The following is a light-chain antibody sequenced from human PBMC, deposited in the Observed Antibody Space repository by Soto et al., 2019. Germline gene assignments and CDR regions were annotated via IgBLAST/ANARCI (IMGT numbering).Light chain of an antibody. CDR3: QVWEATGDQVV. CDR2: YDS. Sequence: SYELTQPPSVSVAPGETARISCGGNNVGSRSVHWYQQKPGQAPFLVIYYDSDRPSGIPERFAGCNSGNTASLIISRVEAGDEAGYYCQVWEATGDQVVFGGATKHTVL. J-gene: IGLJ2*01. CDR1: NVGSRS. V-gene: IGLV3-21*01.